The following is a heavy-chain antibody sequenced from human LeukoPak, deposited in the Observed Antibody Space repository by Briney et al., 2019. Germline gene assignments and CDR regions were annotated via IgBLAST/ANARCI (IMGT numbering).Heavy chain of an antibody. CDR3: ARASGYDLDYYFDY. Sequence: GGSLRLSCAASGFTVSSNYMSWVRQAPGKGLEWVPVIYSGGSTYYADSVKGRFTISRDNSKNTLYLQMNSLRAEDTAVYYCARASGYDLDYYFDYWGQGTLVTVSS. V-gene: IGHV3-53*01. CDR2: IYSGGST. J-gene: IGHJ4*02. D-gene: IGHD5-12*01. CDR1: GFTVSSNY.